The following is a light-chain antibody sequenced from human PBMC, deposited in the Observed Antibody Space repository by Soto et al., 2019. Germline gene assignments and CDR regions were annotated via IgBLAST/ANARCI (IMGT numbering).Light chain of an antibody. CDR1: QSISSW. J-gene: IGKJ4*01. Sequence: DIQMTQSPSPLSASVGDRVTITCRASQSISSWLAWYQQKPGQAPKLLIYDASTVQSGVPSRFSGSGSGTDFTLTISSLQPEDFATYYCQQSSSTPQTFGGGTKVDIK. CDR3: QQSSSTPQT. V-gene: IGKV1-5*01. CDR2: DAS.